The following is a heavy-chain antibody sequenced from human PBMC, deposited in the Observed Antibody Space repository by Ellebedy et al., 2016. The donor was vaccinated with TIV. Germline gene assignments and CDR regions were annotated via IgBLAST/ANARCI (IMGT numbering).Heavy chain of an antibody. CDR2: IYYSGST. CDR3: ARGIAVAGT. J-gene: IGHJ5*02. V-gene: IGHV4-59*01. Sequence: GSLRLSXTVSGGSISSYYWSWIRQPPGKGLEWIGYIYYSGSTNYNPSLKSRVTISVDTSKNQFSLKLSSVTAADTAVYYCARGIAVAGTWGQGTLVTVSS. CDR1: GGSISSYY. D-gene: IGHD6-19*01.